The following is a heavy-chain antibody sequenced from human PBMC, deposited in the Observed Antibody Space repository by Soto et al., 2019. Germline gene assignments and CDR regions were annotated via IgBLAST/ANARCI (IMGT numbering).Heavy chain of an antibody. CDR3: AAPRDEYGSGVSWFTYGMDI. CDR1: GFTFSDYA. Sequence: GGALRLSCLASGFTFSDYAMTWVRHLPGRGLEWGASLDGAGGSKYYADSVGGRFTISRDNSQNTLFLQMKRLTVDDTAIYYCAAPRDEYGSGVSWFTYGMDIWGQGTTVTVSS. J-gene: IGHJ6*02. D-gene: IGHD3-10*01. CDR2: LDGAGGSK. V-gene: IGHV3-23*01.